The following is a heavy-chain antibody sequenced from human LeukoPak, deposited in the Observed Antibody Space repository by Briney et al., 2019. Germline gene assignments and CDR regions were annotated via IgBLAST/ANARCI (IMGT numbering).Heavy chain of an antibody. CDR2: INQDGGEK. CDR1: GFTFSSYW. CDR3: ASNIYGYADWFDP. J-gene: IGHJ5*02. V-gene: IGHV3-7*01. Sequence: GGSLRLSCADSGFTFSSYWMNWVRQAPGKGLEWVANINQDGGEKYYVDSVKGRFTISRDNAKNSLYLQMNSLRVEDTAAYYCASNIYGYADWFDPWGQGTLVTVSS. D-gene: IGHD5-18*01.